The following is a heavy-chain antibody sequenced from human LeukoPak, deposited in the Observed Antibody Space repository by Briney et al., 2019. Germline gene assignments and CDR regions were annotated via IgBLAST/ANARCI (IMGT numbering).Heavy chain of an antibody. D-gene: IGHD6-6*01. J-gene: IGHJ4*02. Sequence: PGGSLRLSGAASGFTFSTYWVHWVRQAPAKGLVWVSRINSDGSSTSYADSVKGRFTISRDNAKNTLYLQMNSLRAEDTAVYYCARQYSSSSEFDYWGQGTLVTVSS. CDR2: INSDGSST. V-gene: IGHV3-74*01. CDR1: GFTFSTYW. CDR3: ARQYSSSSEFDY.